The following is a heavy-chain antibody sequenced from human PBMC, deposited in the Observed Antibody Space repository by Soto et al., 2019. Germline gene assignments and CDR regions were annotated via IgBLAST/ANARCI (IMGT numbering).Heavy chain of an antibody. D-gene: IGHD7-27*01. J-gene: IGHJ4*02. V-gene: IGHV4-61*01. CDR3: ARIGWGGDS. CDR2: IPNNGSP. CDR1: GCSVRTGSYH. Sequence: QVQLQESGPGRVKPSETLSLTCSVSGCSVRTGSYHWSWIRQPPGQGLEWIGFIPNNGSPDYNPSLKSRVVVSIDWSKNQFSLKVNSVTAADTAVYFCARIGWGGDSWGQGTLVTVSS.